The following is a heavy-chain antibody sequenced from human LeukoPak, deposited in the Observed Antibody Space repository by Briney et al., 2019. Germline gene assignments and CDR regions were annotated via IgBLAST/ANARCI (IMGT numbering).Heavy chain of an antibody. Sequence: SETLSLTCTVSGYSIRSGYYWGWIRQPPGKGLEWIGSIYRSGSTYYNPSLKSRVTISVDTFKNQFSLKLSSVTAADTAVYYCANSIDFDYGDYYFDYWGQGALVTISS. CDR2: IYRSGST. V-gene: IGHV4-38-2*02. D-gene: IGHD4-17*01. CDR1: GYSIRSGYY. J-gene: IGHJ4*02. CDR3: ANSIDFDYGDYYFDY.